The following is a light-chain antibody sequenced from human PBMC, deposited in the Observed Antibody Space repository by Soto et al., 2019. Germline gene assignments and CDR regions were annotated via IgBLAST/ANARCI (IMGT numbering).Light chain of an antibody. CDR3: SSYADSSVL. V-gene: IGLV2-8*01. CDR1: SSDVGSYNY. J-gene: IGLJ2*01. CDR2: EVT. Sequence: QSALTQPPSASGSPGQSVTISCTGTSSDVGSYNYVSWYQQHPGKAPKLMIFEVTKRPSGVPDRFSGSQSGNTASLTVSGLQDDDEADYYCSSYADSSVLFGGGTKLTVL.